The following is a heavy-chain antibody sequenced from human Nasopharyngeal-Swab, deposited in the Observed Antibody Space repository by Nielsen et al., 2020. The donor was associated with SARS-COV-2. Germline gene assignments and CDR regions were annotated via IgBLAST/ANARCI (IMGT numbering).Heavy chain of an antibody. J-gene: IGHJ3*02. CDR2: IYPGDSDT. Sequence: GESLKISCWGSGYSFSSYWIGWVRQMPGKGLEWMGIIYPGDSDTRYSPSFQGQVTISADKSISTAYLQRSSLKASDTAMYYCARREWELPRGNAFDIWGQGTMVTVSS. CDR1: GYSFSSYW. V-gene: IGHV5-51*01. D-gene: IGHD1-26*01. CDR3: ARREWELPRGNAFDI.